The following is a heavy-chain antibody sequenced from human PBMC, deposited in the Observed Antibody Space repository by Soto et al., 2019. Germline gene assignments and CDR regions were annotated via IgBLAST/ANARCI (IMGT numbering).Heavy chain of an antibody. J-gene: IGHJ6*02. V-gene: IGHV1-18*01. CDR2: ISAYNGNT. CDR1: GYTFTSYG. CDR3: ASYHLNSYYYGMDV. Sequence: QVQLVXSGXXXXXXGASVKVSCKASGYTFTSYGFIWVRQAPGQGLEWMGWISAYNGNTNYAQKLQGRVTMTTDTSASTAYMELRSLRSDDTAVYYCASYHLNSYYYGMDVWGQGTTVTVSS.